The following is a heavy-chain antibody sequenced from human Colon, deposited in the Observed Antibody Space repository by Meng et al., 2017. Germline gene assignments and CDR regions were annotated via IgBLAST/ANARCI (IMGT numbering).Heavy chain of an antibody. V-gene: IGHV4-4*02. CDR1: GDSISSDIW. CDR3: GRDQGRELINH. CDR2: VYHRGDT. D-gene: IGHD1-7*01. J-gene: IGHJ4*02. Sequence: QVQLQASGPSLVKPSGPLSLTCTVSGDSISSDIWWSWVRQPPGKGLEWIGEVYHRGDTNYNPSLKSRVDISVDKSKNQFYLSLFSVTAADTAVYYCGRDQGRELINHWGQGTLVTVSS.